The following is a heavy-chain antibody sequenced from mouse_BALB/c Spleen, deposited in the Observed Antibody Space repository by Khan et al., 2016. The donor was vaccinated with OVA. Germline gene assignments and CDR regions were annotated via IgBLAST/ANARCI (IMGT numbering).Heavy chain of an antibody. Sequence: QIQLVQSGPELKKPGETVKISCKASGYTFTNYGMNWVNQSPGKALKWMGWINTYSGEPTYADDFKGRFAFSLETSASTAYLQINNLKNEDTATYFGARPHYFSYALDYWGQGTSVTVSS. CDR2: INTYSGEP. CDR1: GYTFTNYG. D-gene: IGHD1-1*01. V-gene: IGHV9-3-1*01. CDR3: ARPHYFSYALDY. J-gene: IGHJ4*01.